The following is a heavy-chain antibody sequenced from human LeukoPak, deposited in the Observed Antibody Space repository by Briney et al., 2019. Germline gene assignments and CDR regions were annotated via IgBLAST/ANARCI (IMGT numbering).Heavy chain of an antibody. CDR2: ISYDGSNK. V-gene: IGHV3-30*04. CDR3: ARDYYDILTGYDNWFDP. D-gene: IGHD3-9*01. J-gene: IGHJ5*02. CDR1: GFTFSSYA. Sequence: GGSLRLSCAASGFTFSSYAMHWVRQAPGKGLEWVAVISYDGSNKYYADSVKGRFTISRDHSKNTMYMQMNSLRAEGTAVYYCARDYYDILTGYDNWFDPWGQGTLVTVSS.